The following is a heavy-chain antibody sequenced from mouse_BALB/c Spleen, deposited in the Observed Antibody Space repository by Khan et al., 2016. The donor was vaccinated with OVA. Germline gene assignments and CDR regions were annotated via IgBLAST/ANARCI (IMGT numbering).Heavy chain of an antibody. D-gene: IGHD2-1*01. V-gene: IGHV1S132*01. Sequence: QVQLQQSGAELVKPGASVRLSCKTSGYTFTSYWIQWVKQRPGQGLGWIGEIFPGTGTTYYNENFKGKATLTIDISSTTAYIQLSSPTHEDSSVYFCARGYFGNYEFAYWGQGTLVTVAA. CDR2: IFPGTGTT. CDR1: GYTFTSYW. J-gene: IGHJ3*01. CDR3: ARGYFGNYEFAY.